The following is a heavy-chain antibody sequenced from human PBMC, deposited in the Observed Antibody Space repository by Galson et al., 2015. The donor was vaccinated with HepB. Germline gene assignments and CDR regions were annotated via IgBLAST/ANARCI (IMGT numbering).Heavy chain of an antibody. CDR2: ISYDGSDK. V-gene: IGHV3-30*04. D-gene: IGHD3-22*01. J-gene: IGHJ3*01. CDR3: TKKPFDTTGYFAGAFDV. Sequence: SLRLSCAVSGFTFSNSAFHWVRQAPGRGLEWLALISYDGSDKHYADSVKGRFTISRDNSKNTLYLQMDSLRNEDTAVYFCTKKPFDTTGYFAGAFDVWGQGTRVAVSS. CDR1: GFTFSNSA.